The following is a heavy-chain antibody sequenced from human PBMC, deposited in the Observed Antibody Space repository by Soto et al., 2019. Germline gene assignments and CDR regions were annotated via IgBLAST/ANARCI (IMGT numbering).Heavy chain of an antibody. D-gene: IGHD2-21*02. CDR3: ARDTGCGGDCYSGMFDP. Sequence: SETLSLTCTVSGGSISSYYWSWIRQPPGKGLEWIGYIYYSGSTNYNPSLKSRVTISVDTSKNQFSLKLSSVTAADTAVYYCARDTGCGGDCYSGMFDPWGQGTLVTVSS. V-gene: IGHV4-59*01. CDR1: GGSISSYY. J-gene: IGHJ5*02. CDR2: IYYSGST.